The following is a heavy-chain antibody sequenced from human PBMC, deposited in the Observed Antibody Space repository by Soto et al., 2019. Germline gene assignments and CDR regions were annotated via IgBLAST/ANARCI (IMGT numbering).Heavy chain of an antibody. CDR1: GFTFSSYD. CDR3: ARVGIYRCSSTSCYVGYMDV. Sequence: GGSLRLSCAASGFTFSSYDMHWVRQATGKGLEWVSAIGTAGDTYYPGSVKGRFTISRENAKNSLYLQMNSLRAGDTAVYYCARVGIYRCSSTSCYVGYMDVWGKGTTVTVSS. D-gene: IGHD2-2*01. CDR2: IGTAGDT. V-gene: IGHV3-13*01. J-gene: IGHJ6*03.